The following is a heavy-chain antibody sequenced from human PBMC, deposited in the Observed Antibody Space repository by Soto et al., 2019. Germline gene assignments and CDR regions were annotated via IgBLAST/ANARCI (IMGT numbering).Heavy chain of an antibody. CDR2: IYYSGST. CDR3: ARAPLPAWFDP. J-gene: IGHJ5*02. Sequence: SETLSLTCTVSGGSISSGGYYWSWIRQHPGKGLEWIGYIYYSGSTYYNPSLKSRVTISVATSKNQFSLKLSSVTAADTAVYYCARAPLPAWFDPWGQGTLVTVSS. CDR1: GGSISSGGYY. V-gene: IGHV4-31*03.